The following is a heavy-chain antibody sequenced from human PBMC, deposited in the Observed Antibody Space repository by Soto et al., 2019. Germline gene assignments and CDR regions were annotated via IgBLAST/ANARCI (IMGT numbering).Heavy chain of an antibody. CDR3: AKDRLRYCSGGSCSRTFDY. CDR1: GFTFSSYG. CDR2: ISYDGSNK. J-gene: IGHJ4*02. D-gene: IGHD2-15*01. Sequence: QVQLVESGGGVVQPGRSLRLSCAASGFTFSSYGMHWVRQAPGKGLEWVAVISYDGSNKYYADSVKGRFTISRDNSKNTQYLQMNSLRAEDTAVYYCAKDRLRYCSGGSCSRTFDYWGQGTLVTVSS. V-gene: IGHV3-30*18.